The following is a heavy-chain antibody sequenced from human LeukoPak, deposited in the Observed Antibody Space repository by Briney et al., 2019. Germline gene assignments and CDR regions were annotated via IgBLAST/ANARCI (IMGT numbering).Heavy chain of an antibody. Sequence: AASVKVSCKASGYTFTGYYMHWVRQAPGQGLEWMGWINPNSGGTNYAQKFQGRVTMTRDTSISTAYMELSRLRSDDTAVYYCARPYGSGPYYYYYYMDVWGQGTTVTVSS. CDR1: GYTFTGYY. V-gene: IGHV1-2*02. CDR3: ARPYGSGPYYYYYYMDV. D-gene: IGHD3-10*01. CDR2: INPNSGGT. J-gene: IGHJ6*03.